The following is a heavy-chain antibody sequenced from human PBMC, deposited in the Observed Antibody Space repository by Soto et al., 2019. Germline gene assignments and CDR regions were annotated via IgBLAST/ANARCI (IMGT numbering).Heavy chain of an antibody. CDR1: GFTFSSYG. J-gene: IGHJ6*02. Sequence: VLLVESGGGVVQPGGSLRLSCAASGFTFSSYGMHWVRQAPGKGLEWLTVIYYDGSQKYNADSAKGRFTISRDNLKNTFYLQMNSLRVYDTAVYYCARVGRKYSLSGYFGLDVWGQGTTVIVSS. CDR3: ARVGRKYSLSGYFGLDV. V-gene: IGHV3-33*01. D-gene: IGHD1-26*01. CDR2: IYYDGSQK.